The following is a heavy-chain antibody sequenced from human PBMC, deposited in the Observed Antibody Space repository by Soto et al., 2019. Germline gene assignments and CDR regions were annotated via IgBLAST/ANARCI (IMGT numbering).Heavy chain of an antibody. CDR1: GGSISSSSYY. Sequence: QLRLQESGPGLVKPSETLSLTCTVSGGSISSSSYYWGWIRQPPGKGLEWSGSIYYSGSTYSNPSLNSLVPLSVDTSKNQFPLKLRSVTAADSAVFYCARYCISTSCQDYWGQGTLVTVSS. D-gene: IGHD2-2*01. CDR3: ARYCISTSCQDY. J-gene: IGHJ4*02. V-gene: IGHV4-39*01. CDR2: IYYSGST.